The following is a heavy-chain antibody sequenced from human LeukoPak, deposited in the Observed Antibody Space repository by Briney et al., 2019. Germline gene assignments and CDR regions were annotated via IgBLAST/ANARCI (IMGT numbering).Heavy chain of an antibody. D-gene: IGHD3-22*01. V-gene: IGHV3-30*18. Sequence: GGSLRLSCAASGFTFSGYGMHWVRQAPGKGLEWVTLISYDGSNKYYTDSVEGRFTISRDNSKNTLYLQMNSLRAEDTAIYSCAKDENSRGYDYWGQGTLVTVAS. CDR3: AKDENSRGYDY. J-gene: IGHJ4*02. CDR2: ISYDGSNK. CDR1: GFTFSGYG.